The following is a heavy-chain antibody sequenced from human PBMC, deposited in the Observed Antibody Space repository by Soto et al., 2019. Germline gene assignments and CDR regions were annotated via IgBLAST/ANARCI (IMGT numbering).Heavy chain of an antibody. CDR1: GFTFSSYE. J-gene: IGHJ4*02. D-gene: IGHD6-13*01. Sequence: EVQLVESGGGLVQPGGSLRLSCAASGFTFSSYEMNWVRQAPGKGLEWVSYISSSGSTIYYADSVKGRFTISRDNDKNSLYLQMNSLRAEDTAVYYCASEGIAAAGTSLDYWVQGTLVTVAS. CDR2: ISSSGSTI. V-gene: IGHV3-48*03. CDR3: ASEGIAAAGTSLDY.